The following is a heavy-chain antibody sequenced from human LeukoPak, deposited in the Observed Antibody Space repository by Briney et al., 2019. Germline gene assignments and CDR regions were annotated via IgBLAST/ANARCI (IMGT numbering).Heavy chain of an antibody. CDR2: ISSSSSYI. Sequence: GGSLRLSCASSGFTFSSYTINWVRQAPGKGLEWVSSISSSSSYIYYADSVKGRFTISRDNAKNSLSLQMNSLRAEDTAVYYCVRRYMATSAEDFDYWGQGTLVTVFS. CDR1: GFTFSSYT. CDR3: VRRYMATSAEDFDY. D-gene: IGHD3-16*02. J-gene: IGHJ4*02. V-gene: IGHV3-21*01.